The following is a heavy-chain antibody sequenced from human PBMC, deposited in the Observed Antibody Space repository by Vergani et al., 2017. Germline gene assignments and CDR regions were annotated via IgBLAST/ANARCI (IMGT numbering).Heavy chain of an antibody. Sequence: QLQLQESGPGLVKPSETLSLTCTVSGGSIRSSSYYWGWLRQPPGKGLEWIGSIYYSGSTYYNPSLKNRVTISVDTSKNQFSLKLSSVTAADTAVYYCARFGDDVWGSYRHLDYWGQGTLVTVSS. J-gene: IGHJ4*02. CDR1: GGSIRSSSYY. V-gene: IGHV4-39*01. CDR2: IYYSGST. D-gene: IGHD3-16*02. CDR3: ARFGDDVWGSYRHLDY.